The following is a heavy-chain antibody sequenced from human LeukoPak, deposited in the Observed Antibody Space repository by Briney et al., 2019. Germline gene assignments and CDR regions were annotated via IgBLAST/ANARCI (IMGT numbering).Heavy chain of an antibody. Sequence: SETLSLTCAVYGGSFSGSYWSWIRQPPGKGLEWIGEINHSGSTNYNPSLKSRVTISIDTSKNQFSLKLRSVTAADTAVYYCTRSPPPGATAYGVVDLWGQGTLVTVSS. V-gene: IGHV4-34*01. D-gene: IGHD3-16*01. CDR2: INHSGST. CDR3: TRSPPPGATAYGVVDL. CDR1: GGSFSGSY. J-gene: IGHJ4*02.